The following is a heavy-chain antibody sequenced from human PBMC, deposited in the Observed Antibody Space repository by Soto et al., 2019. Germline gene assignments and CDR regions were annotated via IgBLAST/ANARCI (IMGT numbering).Heavy chain of an antibody. Sequence: GGSLRLSCAASRFGFSTYYMAWTRQAPGKGLEWVSSISSSGSSKDHADSVKGRFTISRDNANNFLYLQMDSLRAEDTAVYYCAREYYGTFDYRGLGTLVTVSS. V-gene: IGHV3-11*01. J-gene: IGHJ4*02. CDR3: AREYYGTFDY. D-gene: IGHD3-3*01. CDR2: ISSSGSSK. CDR1: RFGFSTYY.